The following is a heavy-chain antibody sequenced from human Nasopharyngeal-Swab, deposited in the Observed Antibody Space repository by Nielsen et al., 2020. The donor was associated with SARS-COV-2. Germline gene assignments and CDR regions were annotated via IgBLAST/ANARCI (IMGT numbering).Heavy chain of an antibody. CDR2: ISGSGGST. D-gene: IGHD3-22*01. Sequence: WIRQPPGKGLEWGSVISGSGGSTYYADSVKGRFTISRDNSKNTLYLQMNSLRAEDTAVYYCARYDDYYDSSGYAYWGQGTLVTVSS. V-gene: IGHV3-23*01. CDR3: ARYDDYYDSSGYAY. J-gene: IGHJ4*02.